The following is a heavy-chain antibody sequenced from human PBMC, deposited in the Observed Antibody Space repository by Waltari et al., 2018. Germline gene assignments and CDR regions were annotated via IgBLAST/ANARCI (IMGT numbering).Heavy chain of an antibody. CDR2: SNPSSGDT. CDR3: ARDGAVSAVLRFFFDY. V-gene: IGHV1-46*01. D-gene: IGHD2-8*01. CDR1: GYTFTTYY. Sequence: QVQLVQSGAEVKKPGASVKVSCKASGYTFTTYYIHWVRQAPGQGLEWMGISNPSSGDTRYAQKFQDRITLTSDTSSTTLYMELSSLRSEDTAVYYCARDGAVSAVLRFFFDYWGQGTLVTVSS. J-gene: IGHJ4*02.